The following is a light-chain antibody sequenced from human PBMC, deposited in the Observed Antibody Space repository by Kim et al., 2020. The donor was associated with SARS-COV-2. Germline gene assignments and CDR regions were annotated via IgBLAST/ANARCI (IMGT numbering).Light chain of an antibody. CDR2: QDT. Sequence: SGPQGQTATITCSGDKLGEKYACWYQQKPGQSPVLVIYQDTKRPSGIPERFSGSNSGNTATLTISGTQAVDEADYYCQAWDSRKVFGGGTQLTVL. CDR3: QAWDSRKV. J-gene: IGLJ3*02. V-gene: IGLV3-1*01. CDR1: KLGEKY.